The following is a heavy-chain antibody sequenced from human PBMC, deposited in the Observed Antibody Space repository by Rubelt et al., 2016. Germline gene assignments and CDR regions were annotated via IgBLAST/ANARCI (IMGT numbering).Heavy chain of an antibody. V-gene: IGHV1-3*01. Sequence: GASVKVSCKASGYTFTMYVIHWVRQAPGQRLEWMALINAGLGYTKYSQEFQGRVTLTMDTSASTAYMELSSLRSEDTALYYCARGGYSENYYAYNDYWGQGTLVTVSS. D-gene: IGHD1-26*01. CDR3: ARGGYSENYYAYNDY. CDR1: GYTFTMYV. J-gene: IGHJ4*02. CDR2: INAGLGYT.